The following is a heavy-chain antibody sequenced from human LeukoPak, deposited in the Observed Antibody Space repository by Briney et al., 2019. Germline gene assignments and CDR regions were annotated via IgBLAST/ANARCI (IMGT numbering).Heavy chain of an antibody. V-gene: IGHV1-69*13. Sequence: ASVKVSCKASGGTFSSYAISWVRQAPGQGLEWMGGIIPIFGTANYAQKFQGRVTITADESTSTAYMELSSLRSEDTAVYYCARVPYYYDSSGYPYFDYWGQGTLVTVSS. CDR3: ARVPYYYDSSGYPYFDY. J-gene: IGHJ4*02. D-gene: IGHD3-22*01. CDR1: GGTFSSYA. CDR2: IIPIFGTA.